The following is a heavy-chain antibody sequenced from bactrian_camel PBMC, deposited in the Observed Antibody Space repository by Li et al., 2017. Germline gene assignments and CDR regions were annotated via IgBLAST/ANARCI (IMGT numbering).Heavy chain of an antibody. CDR2: IATGSGNT. J-gene: IGHJ4*01. CDR3: TTRGWSDGFDY. V-gene: IGHV3S1*01. CDR1: GYTYNRNC. Sequence: HVQLVESGGGSVQAGGSLRLSCAVSGYTYNRNCMAWFRQAPGKEREGVARIATGSGNTYYADSVKGRFTISQDNAKNTVYLQMNSLKSEDTALYYCTTRGWSDGFDYWGQGTQVTVS. D-gene: IGHD1*01.